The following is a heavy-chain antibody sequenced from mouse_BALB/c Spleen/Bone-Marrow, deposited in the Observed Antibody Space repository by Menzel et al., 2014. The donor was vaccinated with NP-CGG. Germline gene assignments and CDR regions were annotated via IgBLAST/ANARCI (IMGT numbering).Heavy chain of an antibody. V-gene: IGHV5-6*01. D-gene: IGHD1-1*01. CDR1: GFTFSSYG. CDR3: GRNYYGSSYYFDY. CDR2: ISSGGSYT. Sequence: VHVKQSGGDLMKPGGSLKLSCVASGFTFSSYGMSWVRQTPDKRLEWVATISSGGSYTYYPDSVKGRFTISRDNAKNTLYLQMSSLKSEDTAMYYCGRNYYGSSYYFDYWGQGTTLTVSS. J-gene: IGHJ2*01.